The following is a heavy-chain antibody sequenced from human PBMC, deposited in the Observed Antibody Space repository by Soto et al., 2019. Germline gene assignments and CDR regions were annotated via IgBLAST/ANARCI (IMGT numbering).Heavy chain of an antibody. D-gene: IGHD5-18*01. CDR2: IIPILGIA. V-gene: IGHV1-69*02. J-gene: IGHJ4*02. CDR1: GGTFSSYT. Sequence: QVQLVQSGAEVKKPGSSVKVSCKASGGTFSSYTISWVRQAPGQGLEWMGRIIPILGIANYAQKFQGRVTITADKSPSTAYMELSSLRSEDTAVYYCARSGGGYSYGSEWGQGTLVTVSS. CDR3: ARSGGGYSYGSE.